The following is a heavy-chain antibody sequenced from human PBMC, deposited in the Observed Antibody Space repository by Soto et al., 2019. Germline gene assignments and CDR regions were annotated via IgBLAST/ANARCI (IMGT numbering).Heavy chain of an antibody. J-gene: IGHJ4*02. D-gene: IGHD6-19*01. Sequence: QLQLQESGPGLVKPSETLSLTCTVSGGSISSSSYYWGWIRQPPGQGLEWIGSIYYSGSTYYNPSLKSRVTIAVATSKHQFSLTLSSVTAADTAVYYCARHEAPSGWYFDYWGQGTLVTVSS. CDR3: ARHEAPSGWYFDY. V-gene: IGHV4-39*01. CDR1: GGSISSSSYY. CDR2: IYYSGST.